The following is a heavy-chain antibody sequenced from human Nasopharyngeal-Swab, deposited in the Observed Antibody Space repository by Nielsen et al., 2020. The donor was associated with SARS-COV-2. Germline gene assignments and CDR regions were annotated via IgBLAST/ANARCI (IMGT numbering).Heavy chain of an antibody. CDR3: ARGVETIHH. CDR2: ISSSGSIT. J-gene: IGHJ1*01. D-gene: IGHD5-24*01. Sequence: LSPTCAASGFSFSEYYMSWIRQAPGKGLEWISDISSSGSITHYADSMKGRFTISRDNAKKSLYLQMNSLRAEDTAVYYCARGVETIHHWGQGSLVTVSS. V-gene: IGHV3-11*04. CDR1: GFSFSEYY.